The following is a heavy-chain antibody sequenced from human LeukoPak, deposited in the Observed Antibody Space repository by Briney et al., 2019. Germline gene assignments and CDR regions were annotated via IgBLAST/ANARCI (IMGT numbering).Heavy chain of an antibody. J-gene: IGHJ5*01. CDR2: IKPDGSEK. CDR1: GFIFSSFW. V-gene: IGHV3-7*01. CDR3: TRDLPDS. Sequence: GGSLRLSCAASGFIFSSFWVGWVRQAPGKGLEWVANIKPDGSEKYYVDSVRGRFTISRDNAKNSLYLQMNSLRAEDTALYYCTRDLPDSWGQGTLVTVSS.